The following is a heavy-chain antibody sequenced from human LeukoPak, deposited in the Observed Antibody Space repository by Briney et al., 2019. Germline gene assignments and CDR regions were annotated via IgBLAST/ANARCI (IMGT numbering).Heavy chain of an antibody. CDR3: ARAESGGAFDI. J-gene: IGHJ3*02. CDR1: GFTVSSNY. Sequence: GGSLRLSCAASGFTVSSNYMSWVRQAPGKGLEWVSVIYSGGSTYYADSVKGRFTISRDNSKNTLYLQMNSLRAEDKAVYYCARAESGGAFDIWGQGTMVTVSS. V-gene: IGHV3-53*01. D-gene: IGHD1-1*01. CDR2: IYSGGST.